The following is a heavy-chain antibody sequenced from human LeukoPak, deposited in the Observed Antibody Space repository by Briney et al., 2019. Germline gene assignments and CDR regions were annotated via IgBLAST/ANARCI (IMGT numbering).Heavy chain of an antibody. CDR2: IYTSGST. CDR1: GGSFSGYY. CDR3: ARGRVTNNYYYYYYMDV. J-gene: IGHJ6*03. V-gene: IGHV4-59*10. D-gene: IGHD4-11*01. Sequence: PSETLSLTCAVYGGSFSGYYWSWIRQPAGKGLEWIGRIYTSGSTNYNPSLKSRVTMSVDTSKNQFSLKLSSVTAADTAVYYCARGRVTNNYYYYYYMDVWGKGTTVTVSS.